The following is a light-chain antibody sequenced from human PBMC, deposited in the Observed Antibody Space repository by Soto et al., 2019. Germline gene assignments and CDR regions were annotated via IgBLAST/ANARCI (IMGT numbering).Light chain of an antibody. CDR3: QQYNYWPIT. V-gene: IGKV3-15*01. Sequence: EIVMTQSPATLXVSPGERATLSXXASQSVADNLAWFQQKPGQGPRLLIYGASTRATGIPARFSGSGSETDFTLTVSSLRSEDSAVYYCQQYNYWPITFGQGTRLEI. J-gene: IGKJ5*01. CDR1: QSVADN. CDR2: GAS.